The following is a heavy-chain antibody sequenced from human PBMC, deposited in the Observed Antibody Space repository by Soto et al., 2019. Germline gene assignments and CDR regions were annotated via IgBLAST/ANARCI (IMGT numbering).Heavy chain of an antibody. CDR2: IIPIFGTA. CDR3: ARDSAGDYDFWSGYPSYYYYYGMDV. CDR1: GGTLSSYA. V-gene: IGHV1-69*13. J-gene: IGHJ6*02. D-gene: IGHD3-3*01. Sequence: GASVKVSCKASGGTLSSYAISWVRHTPGQGLEWMGGIIPIFGTANYAQKFQGRVTITADESTSTAYMELSSLRSEDTAVYYCARDSAGDYDFWSGYPSYYYYYGMDVWGQGTTVTVSS.